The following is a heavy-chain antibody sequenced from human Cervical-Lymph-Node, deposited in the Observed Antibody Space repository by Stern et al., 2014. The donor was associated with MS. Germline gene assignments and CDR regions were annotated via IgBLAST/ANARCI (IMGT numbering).Heavy chain of an antibody. Sequence: VQLEESGPEVKKPGASVMVSCKTSGYTFTNYYIHWVRQAPGQGLEWMGIINPNGSVTASAQKFQGRLTMTRDTSTTTVYMRLITLTSEDTAMYYCTRAVGGVGSEGGQGTLGFVSS. D-gene: IGHD3-16*01. J-gene: IGHJ4*02. CDR3: TRAVGGVGSE. CDR2: INPNGSVT. V-gene: IGHV1-46*01. CDR1: GYTFTNYY.